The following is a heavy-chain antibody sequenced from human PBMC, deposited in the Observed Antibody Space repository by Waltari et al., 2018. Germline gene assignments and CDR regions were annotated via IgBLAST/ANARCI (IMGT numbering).Heavy chain of an antibody. J-gene: IGHJ4*02. CDR3: AGSVERRYFDY. V-gene: IGHV4-4*02. D-gene: IGHD1-1*01. Sequence: QVQLQEAGPGLVKPSGTLSITCAVSGGTISSSNWWSWVRQPPGKGLEWIGEIYHSGRTNNNPSRKRRVTIAVDKSKNQYPLRLSSVTAADTAVYYWAGSVERRYFDYWGQGTLVPVSS. CDR2: IYHSGRT. CDR1: GGTISSSNW.